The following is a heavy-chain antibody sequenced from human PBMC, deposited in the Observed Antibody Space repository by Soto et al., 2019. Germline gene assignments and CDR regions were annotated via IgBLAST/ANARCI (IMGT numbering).Heavy chain of an antibody. CDR3: ARVAVIVVLTANDAFDI. Sequence: QVQLVESGGGVVQPGRSLRLSCAASGFTFSSYAMHWVRQAPGQGLVLVAVISDDGSNTDDADSVKGRFTISRDNSKNTLYLQMNSLRAEDTAVYYCARVAVIVVLTANDAFDIWGQGTMVTVAS. CDR2: ISDDGSNT. CDR1: GFTFSSYA. J-gene: IGHJ3*02. D-gene: IGHD2-21*02. V-gene: IGHV3-30-3*01.